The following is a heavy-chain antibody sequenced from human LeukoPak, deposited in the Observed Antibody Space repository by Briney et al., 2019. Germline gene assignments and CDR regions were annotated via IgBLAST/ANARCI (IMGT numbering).Heavy chain of an antibody. CDR2: ISGSGGST. J-gene: IGHJ4*02. Sequence: GGSLRLSCAASGFTFSSYAMSWVRQAPGKGLEWVSAISGSGGSTYYADSVKGRFTISRDNSKNTLYLQTNSLRAEDTAVYYCAKLQEGYSSSPLDYWGQGTLVTVSS. V-gene: IGHV3-23*01. D-gene: IGHD6-6*01. CDR3: AKLQEGYSSSPLDY. CDR1: GFTFSSYA.